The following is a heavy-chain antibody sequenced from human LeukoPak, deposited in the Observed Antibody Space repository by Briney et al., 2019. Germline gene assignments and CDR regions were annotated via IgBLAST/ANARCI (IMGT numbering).Heavy chain of an antibody. CDR3: ARADYDFWSGHLSYFDY. CDR1: GFTFSSYS. J-gene: IGHJ4*02. D-gene: IGHD3-3*01. V-gene: IGHV3-48*04. Sequence: GGSLRLSCAASGFTFSSYSMNWVRQAPGKGLEWVSYISSSSSTIYYADSVKGRFTISRDNAKNSLYLQMNSLRAEDTAVYYCARADYDFWSGHLSYFDYWGQGTLVTVSS. CDR2: ISSSSSTI.